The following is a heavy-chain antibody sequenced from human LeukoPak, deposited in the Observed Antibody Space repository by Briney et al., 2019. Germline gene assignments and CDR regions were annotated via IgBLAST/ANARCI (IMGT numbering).Heavy chain of an antibody. J-gene: IGHJ4*02. Sequence: GGSLRLSCAASGFTFSSYWMNWVRQAPGKGLVWVSRIASDGSSTTYADSVKGRFTISRDNAKNTLYLQMNSLRAEDTAVYYCARPGIGFDYWGQGTLVTVSS. CDR1: GFTFSSYW. V-gene: IGHV3-74*01. D-gene: IGHD1-26*01. CDR3: ARPGIGFDY. CDR2: IASDGSST.